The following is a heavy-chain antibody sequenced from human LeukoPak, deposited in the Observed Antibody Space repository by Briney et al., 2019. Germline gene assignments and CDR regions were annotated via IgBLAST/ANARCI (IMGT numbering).Heavy chain of an antibody. CDR3: ARQNFGDV. CDR2: IYPGDSDT. Sequence: GESLKISCEGSGYSFANYWIGWVRQTPGKGLEWMGIIYPGDSDTRYSPSFQGQVTISADKSISTAYLQWSSLRAADTAIYYCARQNFGDVWGQGTTVTVSS. CDR1: GYSFANYW. D-gene: IGHD1-7*01. J-gene: IGHJ6*02. V-gene: IGHV5-51*01.